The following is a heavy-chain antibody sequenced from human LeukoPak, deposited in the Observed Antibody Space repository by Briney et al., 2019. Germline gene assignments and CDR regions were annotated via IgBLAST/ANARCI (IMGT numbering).Heavy chain of an antibody. CDR3: ARRYGSGSYFNWFDP. V-gene: IGHV4-34*01. CDR2: INHSGST. D-gene: IGHD3-10*01. Sequence: SETLSLTCAVYGGSFSGYYWSWIRQPPGKGLEWIGEINHSGSTNYNPSLKSRATISVDTSKNQFSLKLSSVTAADTAVYYCARRYGSGSYFNWFDPWGQGTLVTVSS. CDR1: GGSFSGYY. J-gene: IGHJ5*02.